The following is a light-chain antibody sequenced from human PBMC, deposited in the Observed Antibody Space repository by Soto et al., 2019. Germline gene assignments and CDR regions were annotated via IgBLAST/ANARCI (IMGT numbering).Light chain of an antibody. CDR3: HQRSTWPFT. CDR1: QSISSY. Sequence: EIVLTQSPATLSLSPGERATLSCRASQSISSYLAWYQQKPDQAPRLLIYDASNRATGIPARFSGSGSGTDFTLTISSLETEGFAVYYCHQRSTWPFTFGPGTKVDIK. J-gene: IGKJ3*01. V-gene: IGKV3-11*01. CDR2: DAS.